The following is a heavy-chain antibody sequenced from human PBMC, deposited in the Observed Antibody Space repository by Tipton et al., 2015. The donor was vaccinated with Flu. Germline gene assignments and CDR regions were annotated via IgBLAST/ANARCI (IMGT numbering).Heavy chain of an antibody. V-gene: IGHV4-4*02. CDR3: ASWLSSSWYSSYFDY. CDR2: IYHSGST. D-gene: IGHD6-13*01. CDR1: GGSISSSNW. J-gene: IGHJ4*02. Sequence: TLSLTCAVSGGSISSSNWWSWVRQPPGKGLEWIGEIYHSGSTNYNPSLKSRVTISVDKSKNQFSLKLSSVTAADTAVYYCASWLSSSWYSSYFDYWGQGILVTVSS.